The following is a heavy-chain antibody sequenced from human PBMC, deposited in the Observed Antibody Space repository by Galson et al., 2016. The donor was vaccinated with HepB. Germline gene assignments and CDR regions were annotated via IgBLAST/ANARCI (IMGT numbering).Heavy chain of an antibody. V-gene: IGHV3-21*01. CDR3: ARAGVYIVLVPCTIYDY. CDR1: GFSFSSYS. CDR2: ISSSSSHI. D-gene: IGHD2-2*01. Sequence: SLRLSCAASGFSFSSYSMNWVRQAPGKGLEWVSSISSSSSHIYYADSVKGRFTISRDNAKNSLFLQMTSLRAEDTAVYYCARAGVYIVLVPCTIYDYWGQGILVNGSS. J-gene: IGHJ4*02.